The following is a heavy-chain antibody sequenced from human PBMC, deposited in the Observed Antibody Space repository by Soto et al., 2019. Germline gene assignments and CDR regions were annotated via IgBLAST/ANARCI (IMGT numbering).Heavy chain of an antibody. CDR3: ASFGEQQTDDAFDI. J-gene: IGHJ3*02. Sequence: PSETLSLTCAVSGGSISSGGYSWSWIRQPPGKGLEWIGYIYHSGSTYYNPSLKSRVTISVDRSKNQFSLKLSSVTAADTAVYYCASFGEQQTDDAFDIWGQGTMVTVS. CDR1: GGSISSGGYS. D-gene: IGHD3-10*01. CDR2: IYHSGST. V-gene: IGHV4-30-2*01.